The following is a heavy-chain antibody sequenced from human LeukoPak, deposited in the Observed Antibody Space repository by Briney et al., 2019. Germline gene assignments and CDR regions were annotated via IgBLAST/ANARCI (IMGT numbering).Heavy chain of an antibody. CDR2: INPSGGST. CDR3: ARGYCSSTSCHELFDY. V-gene: IGHV1-46*01. J-gene: IGHJ4*02. CDR1: GYTFTSYY. Sequence: GASVKVSCKAPGYTFTSYYMHWVRQAPGQGLEWMGIINPSGGSTSYAQKFQGRVTMTRDTSTSTVYMELSSLRSEDTAVYYCARGYCSSTSCHELFDYWGQGTLVTVSS. D-gene: IGHD2-2*01.